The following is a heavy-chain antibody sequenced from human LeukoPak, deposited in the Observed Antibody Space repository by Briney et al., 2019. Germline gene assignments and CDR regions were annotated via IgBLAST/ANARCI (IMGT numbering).Heavy chain of an antibody. V-gene: IGHV4-34*01. D-gene: IGHD2-2*01. CDR3: ARGEVYCSSTSCYAFFDY. J-gene: IGHJ4*02. CDR1: GGSFSGYY. CDR2: INHSGST. Sequence: PSETLSLTCAVYGGSFSGYYWSWIRQPPGKGLEWIGEINHSGSTNYNPSLKSRVTISVDTSKNQFSPKLSSVTAADTAVYYCARGEVYCSSTSCYAFFDYWGQGTLVTVSS.